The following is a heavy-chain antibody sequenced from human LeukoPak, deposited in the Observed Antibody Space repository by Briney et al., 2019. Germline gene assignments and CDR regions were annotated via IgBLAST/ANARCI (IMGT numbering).Heavy chain of an antibody. J-gene: IGHJ4*02. Sequence: GASVKVSCKASGYTFTSYAMHWVRQAPGQRLEWMGWINAGNSNTKYSQKFQGRVTITRDTSASTAYMELSSLRSEDTAVYYCAREAAAHIDYWGQGTLVTVSS. V-gene: IGHV1-3*01. CDR2: INAGNSNT. CDR1: GYTFTSYA. CDR3: AREAAAHIDY. D-gene: IGHD6-6*01.